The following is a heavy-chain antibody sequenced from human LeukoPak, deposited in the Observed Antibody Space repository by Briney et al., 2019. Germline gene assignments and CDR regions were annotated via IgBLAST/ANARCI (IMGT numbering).Heavy chain of an antibody. CDR2: INWNGVST. CDR1: GFTFDDYG. V-gene: IGHV3-20*04. CDR3: ARERGGDYTNYYYYYSMDV. D-gene: IGHD4-11*01. Sequence: RPGGSLRLSCAASGFTFDDYGMSWVRQAPGKGLEWVSGINWNGVSTAYADSVKGRFTISRDNAKNALYLQMNSLRAKDTALYYCARERGGDYTNYYYYYSMDVWGKGTTVTVSS. J-gene: IGHJ6*03.